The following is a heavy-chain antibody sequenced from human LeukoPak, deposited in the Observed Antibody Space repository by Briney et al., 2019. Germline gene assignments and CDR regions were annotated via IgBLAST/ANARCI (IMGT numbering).Heavy chain of an antibody. CDR1: GDSVSSSSYY. D-gene: IGHD3-22*01. J-gene: IGHJ4*02. CDR2: MSPSGTT. CDR3: ARGQDDRSGTFDY. Sequence: SETLSPTCTVSGDSVSSSSYYLSWIRQPPGKGLDWITYMSPSGTTKYNPSLKSRVTTSVDTSRTQFSLRLSSVTAADTAVYYCARGQDDRSGTFDYWGQGTLVTVSS. V-gene: IGHV4-61*01.